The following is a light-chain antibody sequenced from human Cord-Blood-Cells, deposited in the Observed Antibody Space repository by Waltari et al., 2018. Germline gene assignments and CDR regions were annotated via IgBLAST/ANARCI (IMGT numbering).Light chain of an antibody. Sequence: QSVLTQPPSASGTPGQRVTISCSGSRPNIGSNTVNWYQQLPGTAPKLLIYSNNQRPSGVPDRFSGSKSDTSASLAISGLQSEDEADYYCAAWDDSLNGPVFGGGTKLTVL. V-gene: IGLV1-44*01. CDR2: SNN. J-gene: IGLJ3*02. CDR1: RPNIGSNT. CDR3: AAWDDSLNGPV.